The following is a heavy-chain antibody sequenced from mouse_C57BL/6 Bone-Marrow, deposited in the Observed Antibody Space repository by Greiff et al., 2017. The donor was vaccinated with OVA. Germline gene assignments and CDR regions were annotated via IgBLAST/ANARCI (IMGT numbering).Heavy chain of an antibody. V-gene: IGHV7-1*01. CDR1: GFTFSDFY. CDR3: ARDGNDYDGRGRGFDY. Sequence: EVQGVESGGGLVQSGRSLRLSCATSGFTFSDFYMEWVRQAPGKGLEWIAASRNKANDYTTEYSASVKGRFIVSRDTSQSILYLQMNALRAEDTAIYYCARDGNDYDGRGRGFDYWGQGTTLTVSS. CDR2: SRNKANDYTT. J-gene: IGHJ2*01. D-gene: IGHD2-4*01.